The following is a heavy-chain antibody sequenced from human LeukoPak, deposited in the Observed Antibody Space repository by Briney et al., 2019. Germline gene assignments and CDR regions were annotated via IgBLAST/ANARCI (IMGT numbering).Heavy chain of an antibody. V-gene: IGHV1-69*04. D-gene: IGHD6-13*01. CDR3: ARVGSSWYFGY. Sequence: GASVKVSCKDSGGTFSSYAISWVRQAPGQGLEWMGRIIPILGIANYAQKFQGRVTITADKSTSTAYMELSSLRSEDTAVYYCARVGSSWYFGYWGQGTLVTVSS. J-gene: IGHJ4*02. CDR1: GGTFSSYA. CDR2: IIPILGIA.